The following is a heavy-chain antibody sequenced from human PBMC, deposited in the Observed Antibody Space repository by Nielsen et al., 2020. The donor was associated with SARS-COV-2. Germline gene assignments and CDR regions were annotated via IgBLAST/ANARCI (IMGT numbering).Heavy chain of an antibody. CDR3: TRDLLGAAYYDILTGDSAWFDL. J-gene: IGHJ5*02. V-gene: IGHV1-2*06. CDR1: GYTFTGYY. Sequence: ASVKVSCMASGYTFTGYYMHWVRQAPGQGLEWMGRINPNSGGPNYAQKFQGRVTMTRDTTISTAYMELSRLRSDDTAVYYCTRDLLGAAYYDILTGDSAWFDLWGQGTLVTVSS. D-gene: IGHD3-9*01. CDR2: INPNSGGP.